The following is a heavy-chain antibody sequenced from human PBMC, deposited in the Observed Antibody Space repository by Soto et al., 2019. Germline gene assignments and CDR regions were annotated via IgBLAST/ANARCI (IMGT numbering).Heavy chain of an antibody. V-gene: IGHV3-30*18. CDR3: AKKGYFASGSYYGMDV. D-gene: IGHD3-10*01. Sequence: HVQLVESGGGVVQPGRSLRLSCAASGFTFSSYGMHWVRQAPGKGLEWVAVISYDGSNKYYADSVKGRFTISRDNSKNTLYLQMNSLRAEDTAVYYCAKKGYFASGSYYGMDVWGQGTTVTVSS. J-gene: IGHJ6*02. CDR2: ISYDGSNK. CDR1: GFTFSSYG.